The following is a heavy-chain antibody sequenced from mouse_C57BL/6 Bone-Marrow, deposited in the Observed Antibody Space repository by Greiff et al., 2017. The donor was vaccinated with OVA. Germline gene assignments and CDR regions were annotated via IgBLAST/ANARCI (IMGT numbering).Heavy chain of an antibody. V-gene: IGHV8-8*01. D-gene: IGHD4-1*01. J-gene: IGHJ1*03. CDR3: ARRANWDGYFDV. Sequence: QVTLKVSGPGILQPSQTLSLTCSFSGFSLSTFGMGVGWIRQPSGKGLEWLAHIWWDDDKYYNPALKRRLTNSKDTSKNQVFLKIASVDTADTATYYCARRANWDGYFDVWGTGTTVTVSS. CDR2: IWWDDDK. CDR1: GFSLSTFGMG.